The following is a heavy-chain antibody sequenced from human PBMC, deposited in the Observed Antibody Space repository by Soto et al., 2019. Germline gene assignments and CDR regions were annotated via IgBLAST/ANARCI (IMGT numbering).Heavy chain of an antibody. D-gene: IGHD3-16*01. J-gene: IGHJ5*02. CDR1: GFTFTSYS. Sequence: GGSLRLSCAASGFTFTSYSMNWVRQAPGQGLEWASYITSKSTTIKYADSVKGRFTVSRDNAKNSLYLQLNSLRDEDTAVYYCAREMGACSDSSCYPGPYDSWGQGTLVTVLL. V-gene: IGHV3-48*02. CDR2: ITSKSTTI. CDR3: AREMGACSDSSCYPGPYDS.